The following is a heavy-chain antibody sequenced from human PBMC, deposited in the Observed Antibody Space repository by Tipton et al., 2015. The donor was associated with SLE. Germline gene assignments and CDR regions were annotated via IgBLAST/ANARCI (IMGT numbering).Heavy chain of an antibody. CDR2: IDTDARST. Sequence: SLRLSCAASGFTFSTYWMHWVRQVPGKGLLWVSHIDTDARSTSYADSVKGRFTISRDNAKNTLYMQMNSLRAEDTAVYYCARIYRSSSGYGMDVWGQGTTVTVSS. D-gene: IGHD6-6*01. CDR1: GFTFSTYW. CDR3: ARIYRSSSGYGMDV. J-gene: IGHJ6*02. V-gene: IGHV3-74*01.